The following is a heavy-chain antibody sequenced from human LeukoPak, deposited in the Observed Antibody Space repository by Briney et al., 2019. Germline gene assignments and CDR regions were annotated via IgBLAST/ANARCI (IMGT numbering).Heavy chain of an antibody. J-gene: IGHJ4*02. CDR3: ARAGWIITSGIDY. V-gene: IGHV4-38-2*01. CDR2: IYHTGST. CDR1: GYSISRGYY. Sequence: SQTLSLTCDVSGYSISRGYYWAWIRQPPGKGLEWIGTIYHTGSTYYTPSLGSRVTISVDTSKNEFSLNLNSVTAADTAVYCCARAGWIITSGIDYWGQGALVTVSS. D-gene: IGHD3-10*01.